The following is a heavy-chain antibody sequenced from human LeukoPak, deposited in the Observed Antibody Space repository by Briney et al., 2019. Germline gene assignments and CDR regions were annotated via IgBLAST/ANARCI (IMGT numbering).Heavy chain of an antibody. CDR3: AKCRIAVAGTLDY. J-gene: IGHJ4*02. D-gene: IGHD6-19*01. CDR1: GFTVSSNY. CDR2: ISGSGGTT. V-gene: IGHV3-23*01. Sequence: PGGSLRLSCAASGFTVSSNYMSWVRQAPGKGLEWVSGISGSGGTTYYADSVKGRFTISRDKSKNTLYLQMNSLRAEDTAVYYCAKCRIAVAGTLDYWGQGTLVTVSS.